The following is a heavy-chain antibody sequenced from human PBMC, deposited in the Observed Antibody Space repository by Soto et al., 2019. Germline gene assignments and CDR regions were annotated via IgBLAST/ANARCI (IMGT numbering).Heavy chain of an antibody. Sequence: QVHLVQSGAEVRKPGASVKVSCKASGYTFSSYAMHWVRQAPGQRLEWMGWINAGYGNTKSSQKFQDRVTISRDTSASTVYMELTSLSSEDTAVYYCARDTGDGTFDFWGQGNLVTVSS. D-gene: IGHD7-27*01. CDR1: GYTFSSYA. CDR2: INAGYGNT. V-gene: IGHV1-3*01. CDR3: ARDTGDGTFDF. J-gene: IGHJ4*02.